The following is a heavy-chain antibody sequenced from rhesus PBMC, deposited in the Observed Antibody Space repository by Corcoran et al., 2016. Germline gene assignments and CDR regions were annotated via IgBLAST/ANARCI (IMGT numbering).Heavy chain of an antibody. CDR1: GYSISSGYY. J-gene: IGHJ4*01. V-gene: IGHV4-99*01. CDR2: ISGSSGST. D-gene: IGHD6-31*01. CDR3: ARRPDSSGLDY. Sequence: QVQLQESGPGLVKPSETLSLTCAVSGYSISSGYYWGWIRQPPGKGLGYIGYISGSSGSTYYNPSLKRRVTISRDTSKNQFSMKLSSVTAADTAVYYCARRPDSSGLDYWGQGVLVTVSS.